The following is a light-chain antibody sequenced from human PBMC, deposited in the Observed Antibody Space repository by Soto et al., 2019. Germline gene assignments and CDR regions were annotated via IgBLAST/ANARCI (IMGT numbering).Light chain of an antibody. J-gene: IGKJ4*01. CDR3: IQHNSYPLT. Sequence: DIQMTQSPSSLSASVGDRVTITCRTRQGIRHDLHWYQQKPGKAPKRLIYAASSLQSGVPSRFSGSGSGTEFTLTISSMQPEDFASYYWIQHNSYPLTFGGGTKVEIK. CDR1: QGIRHD. V-gene: IGKV1-17*01. CDR2: AAS.